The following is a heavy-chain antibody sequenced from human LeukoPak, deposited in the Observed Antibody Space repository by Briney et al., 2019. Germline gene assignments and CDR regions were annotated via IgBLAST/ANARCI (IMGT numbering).Heavy chain of an antibody. Sequence: PSETLSPTCTVSGDSISTYYWNWIRQPPGKGLEWIGYIYYSRTTNYNPSLESRVTISVDTSKNQFSLKLSSVTAADTAVYYCARDRYCSGGSCYGGIDWYYYGMDVWGPGTTVTVSS. CDR2: IYYSRTT. J-gene: IGHJ6*02. CDR1: GDSISTYY. V-gene: IGHV4-59*01. CDR3: ARDRYCSGGSCYGGIDWYYYGMDV. D-gene: IGHD2-15*01.